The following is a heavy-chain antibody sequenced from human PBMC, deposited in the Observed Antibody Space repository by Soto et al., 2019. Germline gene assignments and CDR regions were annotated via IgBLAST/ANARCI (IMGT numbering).Heavy chain of an antibody. CDR3: ATGIADRYYYYGMDV. D-gene: IGHD6-6*01. CDR2: IIPMYGTA. V-gene: IGHV1-69*01. CDR1: GGTFSSYA. J-gene: IGHJ6*02. Sequence: QVQLVQSGAEVKKPGSSVKVSCKASGGTFSSYAISWVRQAPGQGLEWMGGIIPMYGTANYAQKFQGRVTITADESTLTAYMELSSLRSEDTAVYYCATGIADRYYYYGMDVCGQGTTVTVSS.